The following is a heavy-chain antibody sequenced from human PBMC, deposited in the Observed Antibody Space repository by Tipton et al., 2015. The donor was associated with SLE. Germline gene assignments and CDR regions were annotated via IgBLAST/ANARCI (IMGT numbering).Heavy chain of an antibody. CDR2: INSDGNTT. Sequence: SLRISCAASGFTFNTYWMHWVRQAPGKGLVWVSHINSDGNTTTYADSVKGRFTISRHNAKNTLYLQMNSLRAEDSAVYYCAREAMTFDYCGQRTLLTFSS. J-gene: IGHJ4*02. V-gene: IGHV3-74*03. CDR3: AREAMTFDY. D-gene: IGHD2/OR15-2a*01. CDR1: GFTFNTYW.